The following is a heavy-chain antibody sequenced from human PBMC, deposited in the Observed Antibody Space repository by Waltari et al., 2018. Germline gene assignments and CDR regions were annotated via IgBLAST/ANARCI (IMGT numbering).Heavy chain of an antibody. CDR1: GGSISSYY. V-gene: IGHV4-59*01. CDR2: IYYSGST. CDR3: ARDRGYSYGDVDWYFDL. D-gene: IGHD5-18*01. J-gene: IGHJ2*01. Sequence: QVQLQESGPGLVKPSETLSLTCTVSGGSISSYYWSWIRQPPGKGLEWIGYIYYSGSTNYNPSLKSRVTISVDTSKSQFSLKLSSVTAADTAVYYCARDRGYSYGDVDWYFDLWGRGTLVTVSS.